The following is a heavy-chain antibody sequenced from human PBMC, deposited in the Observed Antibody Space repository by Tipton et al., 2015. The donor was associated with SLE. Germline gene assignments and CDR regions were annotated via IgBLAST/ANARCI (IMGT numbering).Heavy chain of an antibody. CDR3: AKGYSSSWFDDAFDI. CDR2: IYYSGSI. J-gene: IGHJ3*02. Sequence: TLSLTCTVSGGSISSHYWSWIRQPPGKGLDWIGYIYYSGSISYNPSLKSRVTISVDTSKNQFSLKLSSVTAADTAVYYCAKGYSSSWFDDAFDIWGQGTMVTVSS. CDR1: GGSISSHY. D-gene: IGHD6-13*01. V-gene: IGHV4-59*11.